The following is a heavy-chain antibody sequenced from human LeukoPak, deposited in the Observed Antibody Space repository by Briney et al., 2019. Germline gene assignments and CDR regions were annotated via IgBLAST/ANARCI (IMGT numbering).Heavy chain of an antibody. CDR2: ISGSGGST. CDR3: AKDRPPFPYCGGDCAIWGVWDY. V-gene: IGHV3-23*01. D-gene: IGHD2-21*02. Sequence: GGSLRLSCAASGFTFSSYAMSWVRQAPGKGLEWVSAISGSGGSTYYADSVKGRFTISRDNSKNTLYLQMNSLRAEDTAVYYCAKDRPPFPYCGGDCAIWGVWDYWGQGSLVTVSS. J-gene: IGHJ4*02. CDR1: GFTFSSYA.